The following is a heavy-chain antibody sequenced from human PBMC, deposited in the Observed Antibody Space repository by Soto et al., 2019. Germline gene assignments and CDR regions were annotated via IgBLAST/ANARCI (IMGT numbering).Heavy chain of an antibody. CDR3: AKRGEYSGYPSYFDY. J-gene: IGHJ4*02. D-gene: IGHD5-12*01. CDR2: ISYDGRDR. Sequence: QVQLVEPGGGVVQPGRFLRLSCAASGFTFSSYGMHWVRQAPGKGLEWVAVISYDGRDRYYADSVKGRFTTSRDNSKHTLYLQMNSLRAEDTAVYYCAKRGEYSGYPSYFDYWGQGTLVTVSS. V-gene: IGHV3-30*18. CDR1: GFTFSSYG.